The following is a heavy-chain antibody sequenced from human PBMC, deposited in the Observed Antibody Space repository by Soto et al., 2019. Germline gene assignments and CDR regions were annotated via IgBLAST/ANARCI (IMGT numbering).Heavy chain of an antibody. Sequence: PSDPLFRTCIYFGRAIRKSSYQRRWMQHSQGNGLEWIWSIYYSGSTYYNPSLKSRVTISVDTSKNQFSLKLSSVTAADTAVYYCARHHYGYNWFDPWGQGALVTVSS. CDR3: ARHHYGYNWFDP. V-gene: IGHV4-39*01. CDR2: IYYSGST. J-gene: IGHJ5*02. CDR1: GRAIRKSSYQ. D-gene: IGHD3-16*01.